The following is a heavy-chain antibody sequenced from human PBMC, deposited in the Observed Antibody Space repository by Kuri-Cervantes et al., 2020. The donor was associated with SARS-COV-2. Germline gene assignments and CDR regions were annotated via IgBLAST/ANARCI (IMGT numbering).Heavy chain of an antibody. CDR2: ISGSGGST. J-gene: IGHJ4*02. Sequence: GGSLRLSCAASGFTFSSYAMSWVRQAPGKGLEWVSAISGSGGSTYYADSVKGRFTISRDNSKNTLYLQMNSPRAEDTAVYYCAKDHQYYYDSSGYYYFGYWGQGTLVTVSS. V-gene: IGHV3-23*01. CDR3: AKDHQYYYDSSGYYYFGY. CDR1: GFTFSSYA. D-gene: IGHD3-22*01.